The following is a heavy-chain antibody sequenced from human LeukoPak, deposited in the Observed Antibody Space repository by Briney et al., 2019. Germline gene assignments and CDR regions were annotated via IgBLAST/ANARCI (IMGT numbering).Heavy chain of an antibody. V-gene: IGHV3-21*01. CDR3: ASGRVSSTGG. Sequence: KSGGSLRLSCAASGFTFSSYSMNWVRQAPGKGLEWVSSISSSSSYIYYADSVKGRFTISRDNAKNSLYLQMNSLRAEDTAVYYCASGRVSSTGGWGQGTLVSVSP. J-gene: IGHJ4*02. D-gene: IGHD1-14*01. CDR1: GFTFSSYS. CDR2: ISSSSSYI.